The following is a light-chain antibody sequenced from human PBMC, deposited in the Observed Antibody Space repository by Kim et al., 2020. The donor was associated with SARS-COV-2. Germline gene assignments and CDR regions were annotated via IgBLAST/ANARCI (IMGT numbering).Light chain of an antibody. CDR1: SSDVGGYNY. Sequence: QSALTQPASVSGSPGQTITISCTGTSSDVGGYNYVSWYQQHPGKAPKLMIYDVSNRPSGVSNRFSGSKSGNTASLTISGLQAEDVADYYCCSYTSSSTLVVFGGGTQLTVL. CDR3: CSYTSSSTLVV. J-gene: IGLJ2*01. V-gene: IGLV2-14*03. CDR2: DVS.